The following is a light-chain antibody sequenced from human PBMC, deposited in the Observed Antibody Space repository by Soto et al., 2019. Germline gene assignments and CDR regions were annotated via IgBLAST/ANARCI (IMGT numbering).Light chain of an antibody. V-gene: IGKV3-20*01. CDR3: QQYVTSPYI. J-gene: IGKJ2*01. CDR1: QSVSSSY. Sequence: EIVLTQSPRTLSLSPGERATLSCRASQSVSSSYLAWYQQKPGQAPRLLIHGVSTRATGIPDRFSGSGSGTDFTLTISRLEPEDFAVYYCQQYVTSPYIFGQGTKLEIK. CDR2: GVS.